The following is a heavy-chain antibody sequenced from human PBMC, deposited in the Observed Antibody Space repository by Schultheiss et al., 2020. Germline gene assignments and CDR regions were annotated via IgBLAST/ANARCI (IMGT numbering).Heavy chain of an antibody. Sequence: SQPLSLTCTVSGGSISSSSYYWGWIRKPPGKGLEWIGSIYYSGSTYYNPSLKSRVTISVDTSKNQFSLKLSSVTAADTAVYYCARPSYGFGDYFDYWGQGTLVTVSS. J-gene: IGHJ4*02. CDR1: GGSISSSSYY. CDR2: IYYSGST. V-gene: IGHV4-39*01. CDR3: ARPSYGFGDYFDY. D-gene: IGHD5-18*01.